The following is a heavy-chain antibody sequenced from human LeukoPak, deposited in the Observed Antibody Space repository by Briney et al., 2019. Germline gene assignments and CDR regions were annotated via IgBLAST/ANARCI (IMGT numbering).Heavy chain of an antibody. Sequence: ASVTVSFKSSGYTFTSYDINWVRQATGQGLEWMGWMNPNSGNTGYAQKFQGRVTMTRNTSISTAYMELSSLRSEDTAVYYCARGWGIVVENAFDIWGQGTMVTVSS. V-gene: IGHV1-8*01. CDR3: ARGWGIVVENAFDI. CDR2: MNPNSGNT. J-gene: IGHJ3*02. D-gene: IGHD3-22*01. CDR1: GYTFTSYD.